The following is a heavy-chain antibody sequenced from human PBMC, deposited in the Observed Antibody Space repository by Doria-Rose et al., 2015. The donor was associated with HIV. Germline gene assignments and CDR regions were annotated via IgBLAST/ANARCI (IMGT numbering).Heavy chain of an antibody. CDR1: GGSVASGTPY. V-gene: IGHV4-39*01. CDR3: AKQAVNWFDP. CDR2: IYYSGTT. Sequence: QVQLQESGPGLVKPSETLSLTCTVSGGSVASGTPYWDWIRQTPGKGLEWIGTIYYSGTTYYNPPLRGRVTISLHTSKNQYSLKLISVTAADTSVYYCAKQAVNWFDPWGQGTLVTVSS. D-gene: IGHD6-25*01. J-gene: IGHJ5*02.